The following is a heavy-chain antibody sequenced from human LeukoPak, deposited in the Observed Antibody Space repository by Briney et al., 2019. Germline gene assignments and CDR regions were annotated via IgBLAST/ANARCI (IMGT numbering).Heavy chain of an antibody. CDR2: INHSGST. D-gene: IGHD2-2*02. CDR1: GGSISSGGYS. J-gene: IGHJ6*02. Sequence: PSQTLSLTCAVSGGSISSGGYSWSWIRQPPGKGLEWIGEINHSGSTNYNPSLKSRVTISVDTSKNQFSLKLSSVTAADTAVYYCARSIGPPRGRYCSSTSCYNPYYGMDVWGQGTTVTVSS. CDR3: ARSIGPPRGRYCSSTSCYNPYYGMDV. V-gene: IGHV4-30-2*01.